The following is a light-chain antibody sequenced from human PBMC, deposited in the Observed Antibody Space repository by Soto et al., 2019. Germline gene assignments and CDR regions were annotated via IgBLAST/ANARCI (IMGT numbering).Light chain of an antibody. CDR1: QSVSSSY. V-gene: IGKV3-20*01. Sequence: EIVLTQSPGTLSLSPGERATLSCRASQSVSSSYLAWYQQKPGQAPRLLIYGESSRATGIPEKFSGSGSGTDFTLTISRLEPEDFAVYYCQQYGRSPQGTFGQGTKGEIK. J-gene: IGKJ1*01. CDR2: GES. CDR3: QQYGRSPQGT.